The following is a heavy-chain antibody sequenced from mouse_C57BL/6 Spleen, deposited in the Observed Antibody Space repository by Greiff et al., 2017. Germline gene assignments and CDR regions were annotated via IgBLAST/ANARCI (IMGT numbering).Heavy chain of an antibody. CDR1: GFTFSSYG. CDR3: ARHENAY. V-gene: IGHV5-6*01. J-gene: IGHJ3*01. Sequence: DVHLVESGGDLVKPGGSLKLSCAASGFTFSSYGMSWVRQTPDKRLEWVATISSGGSYTYYPESVKGRFTISRDNAKNTLYLQMSSLKSEDTAMYYCARHENAYWGQGTLVTVSA. CDR2: ISSGGSYT.